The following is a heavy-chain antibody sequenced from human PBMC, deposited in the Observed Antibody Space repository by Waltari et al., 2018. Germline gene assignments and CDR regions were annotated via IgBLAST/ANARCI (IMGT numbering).Heavy chain of an antibody. Sequence: QVQLQESGPGLVKPSETLSLNCTVPGGPISSPYWSWTRTPPGKGLEWIGYIYYSGSTNYNPSLKSRVTISVDTSKNQFSLKLSSVTAADTAVYYCARTPSSGWYAYFDYWGQGTLVTVSS. CDR2: IYYSGST. J-gene: IGHJ4*02. CDR3: ARTPSSGWYAYFDY. V-gene: IGHV4-59*11. CDR1: GGPISSPY. D-gene: IGHD6-19*01.